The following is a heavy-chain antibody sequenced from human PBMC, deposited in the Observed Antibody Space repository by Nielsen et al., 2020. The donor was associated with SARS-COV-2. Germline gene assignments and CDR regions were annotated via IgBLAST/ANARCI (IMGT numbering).Heavy chain of an antibody. V-gene: IGHV4-31*03. CDR1: GGSISSGGYY. Sequence: SETLSLTCTVSGGSISSGGYYWSWIRQHPGKGLEWIGYIYYSGSTYYNPSLKSRVTISVDTSKNQLSLKLSSVTAADTAVYYCARAKRRDYMDVWGKGTTVTVSS. CDR2: IYYSGST. CDR3: ARAKRRDYMDV. J-gene: IGHJ6*03.